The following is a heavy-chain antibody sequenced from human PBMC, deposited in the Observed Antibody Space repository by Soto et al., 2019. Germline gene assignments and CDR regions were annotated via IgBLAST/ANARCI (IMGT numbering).Heavy chain of an antibody. D-gene: IGHD3-10*01. V-gene: IGHV3-7*01. CDR2: IKEDGREK. CDR1: GFTFSFYW. J-gene: IGHJ6*03. CDR3: ARGRMGRGVTCYYYYYMDV. Sequence: EVQLVESGGGLVQPGGSLRLSCAASGFTFSFYWMSWVRQAPGKGLEWVANIKEDGREKNYVDSVKGRFTISRDNAKTSLYLQMNSLRAEDTAVYYCARGRMGRGVTCYYYYYMDVWGKGTTVTVSS.